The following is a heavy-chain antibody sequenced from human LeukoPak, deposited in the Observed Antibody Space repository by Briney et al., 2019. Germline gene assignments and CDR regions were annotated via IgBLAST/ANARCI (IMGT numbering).Heavy chain of an antibody. CDR1: GFTFSDYY. CDR2: ISGSGGST. CDR3: AKAPSFSVPAAIKDY. V-gene: IGHV3-23*01. Sequence: PGGSLRLSCAASGFTFSDYYMSWIRQAPGKGLEWVSAISGSGGSTYYADSVKGRFTISRDNSKNTLYLQMNSLRAEDTAVYFCAKAPSFSVPAAIKDYWGQGALVTVSS. D-gene: IGHD2-2*02. J-gene: IGHJ4*02.